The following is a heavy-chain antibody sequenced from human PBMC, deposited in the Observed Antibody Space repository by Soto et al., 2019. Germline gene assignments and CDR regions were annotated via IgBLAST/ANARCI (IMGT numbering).Heavy chain of an antibody. Sequence: AGSLRLSCAASGFTFSSSSMNWSCQAPGKGLEWVSPINSSSSNICYADSVKGRFTISRDNAKNTLYLQMNSLRAEDTAVYYCARDGVDCSSTSCYSLDYMDVWGKGTTVTVSS. J-gene: IGHJ6*03. CDR3: ARDGVDCSSTSCYSLDYMDV. CDR1: GFTFSSSS. V-gene: IGHV3-21*01. D-gene: IGHD2-2*01. CDR2: INSSSSNI.